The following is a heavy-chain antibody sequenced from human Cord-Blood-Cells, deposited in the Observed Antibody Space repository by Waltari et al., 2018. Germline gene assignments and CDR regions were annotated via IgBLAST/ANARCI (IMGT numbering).Heavy chain of an antibody. Sequence: QVQLVQSGAEVKKPGASVMVSCKASGYTFTGYYMHWVRQAPGQGLEWMGWINPNSRGTNYAQKFQGRVTMTRNTSISTAYMELGRLRSDDTAVYYCARDTEGHYYYGMDVWGQVTTVTVSS. CDR2: INPNSRGT. CDR1: GYTFTGYY. D-gene: IGHD2-8*02. J-gene: IGHJ6*02. CDR3: ARDTEGHYYYGMDV. V-gene: IGHV1-2*02.